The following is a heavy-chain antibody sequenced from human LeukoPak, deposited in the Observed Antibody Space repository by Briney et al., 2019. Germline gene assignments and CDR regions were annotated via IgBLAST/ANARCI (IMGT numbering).Heavy chain of an antibody. Sequence: PGGSLRLSCAASGFTFSDYYMSWLRQAPGKGLEWVSYISSSGSTKYYADSVKGRFTISRDNAKNSLYLQMNSLRAEDTAVYYCARAPGEGATLWGQGTMVTVSS. CDR2: ISSSGSTK. V-gene: IGHV3-11*04. CDR1: GFTFSDYY. D-gene: IGHD1-26*01. J-gene: IGHJ3*01. CDR3: ARAPGEGATL.